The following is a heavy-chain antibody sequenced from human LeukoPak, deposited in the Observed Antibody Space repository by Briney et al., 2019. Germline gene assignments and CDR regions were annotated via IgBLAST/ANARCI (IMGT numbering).Heavy chain of an antibody. V-gene: IGHV1-69*05. J-gene: IGHJ5*02. Sequence: SVKVSCKTSGGTFNNSAISWVRQAPGQGLEWLGGIMPLFGTAGYAQKSQGRVTITKDESTRTVYLELTSLTSGDTAVYYCARDVHGDYGSGWFDPWGQGTLVSVSS. D-gene: IGHD4-17*01. CDR3: ARDVHGDYGSGWFDP. CDR1: GGTFNNSA. CDR2: IMPLFGTA.